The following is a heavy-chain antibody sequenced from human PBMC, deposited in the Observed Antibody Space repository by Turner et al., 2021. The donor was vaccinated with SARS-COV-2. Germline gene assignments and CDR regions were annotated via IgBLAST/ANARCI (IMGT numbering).Heavy chain of an antibody. V-gene: IGHV3-74*01. D-gene: IGHD7-27*01. CDR1: GFTFSRDW. Sequence: EVQLVDSGGGLVPPGGSLRLSCAASGFTFSRDWMHWVRQAPGKGLVWVSRSESDGTRTSDEDSVKGRFTISRDNAKNTLCLQMNSLRAEDTAVYYCAREDWGLDAFDIWGQGTMVSVSS. CDR3: AREDWGLDAFDI. CDR2: SESDGTRT. J-gene: IGHJ3*02.